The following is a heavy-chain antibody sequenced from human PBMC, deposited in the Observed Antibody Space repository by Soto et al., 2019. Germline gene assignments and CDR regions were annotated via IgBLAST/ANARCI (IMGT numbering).Heavy chain of an antibody. V-gene: IGHV4-59*01. CDR2: IYHSGST. CDR3: ARERPDGSRLDP. D-gene: IGHD6-13*01. CDR1: GGSITNYY. J-gene: IGHJ5*02. Sequence: PSETLSLTCTVSGGSITNYYWGWIRQPPGKGLEWIGYIYHSGSTYYNPSLKSRVTISVDTSKNQFSLKLSSVTAADTAVYYCARERPDGSRLDPWGQGTLVTVSS.